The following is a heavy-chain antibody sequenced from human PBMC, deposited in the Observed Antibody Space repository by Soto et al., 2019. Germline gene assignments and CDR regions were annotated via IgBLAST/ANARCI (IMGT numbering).Heavy chain of an antibody. V-gene: IGHV4-39*01. J-gene: IGHJ6*02. CDR3: AAKYNYDFWSGYYYYYGMDV. CDR2: IYYSGST. CDR1: GGSISSSSYY. Sequence: PSETLSLTCTVSGGSISSSSYYWGWIRQPPGKGLEWIGSIYYSGSTYYNPSLKSRVTISVDTSKNQFSLKLSSVTAADTAVYYCAAKYNYDFWSGYYYYYGMDVWGQGTTVT. D-gene: IGHD3-3*01.